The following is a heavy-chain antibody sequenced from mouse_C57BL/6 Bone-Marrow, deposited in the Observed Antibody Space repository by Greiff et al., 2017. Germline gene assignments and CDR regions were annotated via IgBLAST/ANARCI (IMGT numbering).Heavy chain of an antibody. CDR1: GYSITSGYY. CDR2: ISYDGSN. J-gene: IGHJ1*03. V-gene: IGHV3-6*01. CDR3: ASGPGHWYFDV. Sequence: DVKLQESGPGLVKPSQSLSLTCSVTGYSITSGYYWNWIRQFPGNKLEWMGYISYDGSNNYNPSLKNRISITRDTSKNQFFLKLNSVTTEDTATYYCASGPGHWYFDVWGTGTTVTVSS.